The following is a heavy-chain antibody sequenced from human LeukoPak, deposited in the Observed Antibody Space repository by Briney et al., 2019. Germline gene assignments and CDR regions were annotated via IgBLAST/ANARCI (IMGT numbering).Heavy chain of an antibody. J-gene: IGHJ6*02. CDR2: ISFGGGHI. V-gene: IGHV3-21*01. CDR1: RFTFSSYS. CDR3: ARIVLTPPYGMDV. Sequence: PGGSLRLSCVASRFTFSSYSMTWVRRAPGTGLEWVSSISFGGGHIFYTDSVKGRFTIFRDDSKNSLYLEMNSLRAEDTAVYFCARIVLTPPYGMDVWGQGTTVTVPS. D-gene: IGHD2/OR15-2a*01.